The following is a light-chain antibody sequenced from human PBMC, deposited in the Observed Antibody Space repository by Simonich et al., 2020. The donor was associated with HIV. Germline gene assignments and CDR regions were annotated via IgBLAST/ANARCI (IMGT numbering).Light chain of an antibody. V-gene: IGLV2-14*01. CDR2: DVS. CDR1: SSDVGGYNY. Sequence: QSALTQPASVSGSPGQSITISCTGTSSDVGGYNYVPWYQQHPGKAPKLMIYDVSNRPSGVSNRFSGSKSGNTASLTISGLQAEDEADYYCSSYTTINTLIFGGGTKLTVL. J-gene: IGLJ2*01. CDR3: SSYTTINTLI.